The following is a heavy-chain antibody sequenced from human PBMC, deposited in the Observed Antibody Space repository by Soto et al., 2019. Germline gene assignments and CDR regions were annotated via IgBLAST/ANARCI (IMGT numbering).Heavy chain of an antibody. CDR3: ARDPAFDI. J-gene: IGHJ3*02. Sequence: GGSLRLSCAASVLTFSSYGMHWVRQAPGKGLEWVSVIYSGGSTYYADSVKGRFTISRDNSKNTLYLQMNSLRAEDTAVYYCARDPAFDIWGQGTMVTVSS. CDR2: IYSGGST. CDR1: VLTFSSYG. V-gene: IGHV3-NL1*01.